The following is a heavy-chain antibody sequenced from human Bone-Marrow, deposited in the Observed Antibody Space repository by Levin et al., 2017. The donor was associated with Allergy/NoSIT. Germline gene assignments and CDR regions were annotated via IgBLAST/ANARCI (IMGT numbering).Heavy chain of an antibody. CDR1: GGSISSASYY. CDR2: IYYSGAT. J-gene: IGHJ4*02. V-gene: IGHV4-39*01. CDR3: ARRHSGSSWTDY. Sequence: GSLRLSCTVSGGSISSASYYWVWLRQPPGKGLEWIGNIYYSGATYYNPSVKSRVTISVDTSKNQFSLQLSSVTATDTAVYYCARRHSGSSWTDYWGQGTLVTVSS. D-gene: IGHD6-6*01.